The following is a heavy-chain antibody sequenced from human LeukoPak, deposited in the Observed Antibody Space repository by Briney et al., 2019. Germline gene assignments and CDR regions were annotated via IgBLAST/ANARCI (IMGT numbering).Heavy chain of an antibody. J-gene: IGHJ5*02. V-gene: IGHV3-48*02. CDR3: ARVGYCSGVGCQGRDWFDP. D-gene: IGHD2-15*01. CDR1: GFTFRNYG. CDR2: ISGTTNTI. Sequence: GGSLRLSCAASGFTFRNYGMNWVRQAPGKGLEWVSYISGTTNTIYYADSVKGRFTISRDDAKTSVSLQMNSLRDDDTAVYYCARVGYCSGVGCQGRDWFDPWGQGTLVIVSS.